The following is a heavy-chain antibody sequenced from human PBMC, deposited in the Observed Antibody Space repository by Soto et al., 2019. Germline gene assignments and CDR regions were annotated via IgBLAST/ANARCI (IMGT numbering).Heavy chain of an antibody. CDR2: IYYSGST. D-gene: IGHD4-17*01. CDR3: ARAVYGEYESYFDY. V-gene: IGHV4-31*03. J-gene: IGHJ4*02. CDR1: GGSISSGGYY. Sequence: SETLYISCTVSGGSISSGGYYWNWIRQHPGKGLEWIGYIYYSGSTYYNPSLKSRVTISVDTSKNQFSLKLSSVTAADTAVYYCARAVYGEYESYFDYWGQRTLV.